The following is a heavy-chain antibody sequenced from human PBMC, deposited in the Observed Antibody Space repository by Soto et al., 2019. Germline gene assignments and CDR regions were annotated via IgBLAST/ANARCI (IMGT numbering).Heavy chain of an antibody. CDR1: GFTFSSYA. CDR2: ISGSGGST. D-gene: IGHD6-6*01. CDR3: ANDQIAARTY. J-gene: IGHJ4*02. Sequence: GGSLRHSCAASGFTFSSYAMSWVRQAPGKWLEWVSAISGSGGSTYYADSVKGRFTISRDNSKNTLYLQMNSLRAEDTAVYYCANDQIAARTYWGQGTLVTVSS. V-gene: IGHV3-23*01.